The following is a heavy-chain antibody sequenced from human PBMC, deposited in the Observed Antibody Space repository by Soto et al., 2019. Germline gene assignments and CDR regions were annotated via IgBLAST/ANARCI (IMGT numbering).Heavy chain of an antibody. D-gene: IGHD1-20*01. CDR2: IYYSGNT. V-gene: IGHV4-31*03. J-gene: IGHJ4*02. CDR1: GGSISSGGYY. CDR3: ARSGFGQYNYYFDY. Sequence: QVQLQESGPGLVKPSQTLSLTCTVSGGSISSGGYYWSWIRQHPGKGLEWIGYIYYSGNTYYNPSLKSRVTISVDTSKNQFSLKLSSVTAADTAVYYCARSGFGQYNYYFDYWGQGTLVTVSS.